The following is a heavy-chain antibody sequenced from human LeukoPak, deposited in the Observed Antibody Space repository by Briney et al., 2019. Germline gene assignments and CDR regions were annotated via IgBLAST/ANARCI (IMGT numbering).Heavy chain of an antibody. V-gene: IGHV3-9*01. Sequence: SGGSLRLSCAVSGFTFDDYAMHWVRQVPGKGLEWVSGISWNSDTIDLADSVKGRVTISRDNAKNSLYLQMNSLRAEDTAMYYCARLPGGVVIDAGLYWGQGTLVTVSS. CDR3: ARLPGGVVIDAGLY. D-gene: IGHD2-21*01. CDR1: GFTFDDYA. CDR2: ISWNSDTI. J-gene: IGHJ4*02.